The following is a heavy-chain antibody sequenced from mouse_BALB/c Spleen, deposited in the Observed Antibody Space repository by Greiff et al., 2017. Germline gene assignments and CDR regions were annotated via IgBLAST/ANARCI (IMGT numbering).Heavy chain of an antibody. V-gene: IGHV7-3*02. CDR2: IRNKANGYTS. D-gene: IGHD1-1*01. CDR1: GFTFTDYY. J-gene: IGHJ4*01. Sequence: DVMLVESGAGLVQPGGSLRLSCAASGFTFTDYYMSWVRQPPGKDLEWLGFIRNKANGYTSEYSASVKGRFTISRDNSKSILYLQMNTLRAEDSATYYGARDKDSYGSGYYAMDYWGQGTSVTVSS. CDR3: ARDKDSYGSGYYAMDY.